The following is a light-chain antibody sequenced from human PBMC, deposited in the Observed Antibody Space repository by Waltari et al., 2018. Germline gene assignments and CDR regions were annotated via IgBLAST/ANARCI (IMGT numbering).Light chain of an antibody. CDR2: END. Sequence: NFALTQPHSVSESPGKTVTISCTGSSGSIASNYVQWYQQRPGSAPTTVIYENDQRPSWVPARFSGSIDSSSTSASLTISGLQTEDEADYYCQSYDRDTWVFGGGTKLTVL. CDR1: SGSIASNY. CDR3: QSYDRDTWV. V-gene: IGLV6-57*02. J-gene: IGLJ3*02.